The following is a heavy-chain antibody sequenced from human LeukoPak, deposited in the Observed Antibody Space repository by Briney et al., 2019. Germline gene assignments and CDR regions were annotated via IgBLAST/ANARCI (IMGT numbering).Heavy chain of an antibody. CDR2: ISSSSSYI. CDR1: GFTFCSYS. J-gene: IGHJ4*02. D-gene: IGHD4-23*01. V-gene: IGHV3-21*01. CDR3: ARAREGVETLYYFDY. Sequence: PGGSLRLSCAASGFTFCSYSMNWVRQAPGKGLEWVSSISSSSSYIYYADSVKGRFTIYRDNAKNSLYLQMNSLRAEDTAVYYCARAREGVETLYYFDYWGQGTLVTVSS.